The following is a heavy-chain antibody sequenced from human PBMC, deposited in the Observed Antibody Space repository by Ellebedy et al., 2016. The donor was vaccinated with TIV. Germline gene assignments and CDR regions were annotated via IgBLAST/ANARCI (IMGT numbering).Heavy chain of an antibody. CDR1: GGTFSSYA. D-gene: IGHD6-13*01. V-gene: IGHV1-18*01. J-gene: IGHJ4*02. CDR3: ARDNGIAAAGYDY. CDR2: ISAYNGNT. Sequence: ASVKVSCKASGGTFSSYAISWVRQAPGQGLEWMGWISAYNGNTNYAQKLQGRVTMTTDTSTSTAYMELSRLRSDDTAVYYCARDNGIAAAGYDYWGQGTLVTVSS.